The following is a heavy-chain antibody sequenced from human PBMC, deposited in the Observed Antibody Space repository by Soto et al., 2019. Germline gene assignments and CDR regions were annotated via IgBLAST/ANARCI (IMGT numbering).Heavy chain of an antibody. CDR3: AREGQGGMIIVVVMGAFDI. Sequence: GGSLRLSCAASGFTFSSYAMHWVRQAPGKGLEWVAVISYDGSNKYYADSVKGRFTISRDNSKNTLYLQMNSLRAEDTAVYYCAREGQGGMIIVVVMGAFDIWGQGTMVTVSS. CDR2: ISYDGSNK. D-gene: IGHD3-22*01. V-gene: IGHV3-30-3*01. CDR1: GFTFSSYA. J-gene: IGHJ3*02.